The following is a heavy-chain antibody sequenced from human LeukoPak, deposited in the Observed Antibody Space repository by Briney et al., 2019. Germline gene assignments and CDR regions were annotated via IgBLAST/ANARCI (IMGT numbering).Heavy chain of an antibody. CDR2: IYYSGSS. J-gene: IGHJ4*02. D-gene: IGHD2-21*02. Sequence: PSGTLSLTCTVSGGSVSSRSYYWGWIRQPPGKGLEWIANIYYSGSSYSNPSLKSRVIISVDTSRNQFSLRLSSVTAADTAVYYCARYHFHCGGDCRPGHYFDSWGQGTLVTVSS. CDR3: ARYHFHCGGDCRPGHYFDS. CDR1: GGSVSSRSYY. V-gene: IGHV4-39*07.